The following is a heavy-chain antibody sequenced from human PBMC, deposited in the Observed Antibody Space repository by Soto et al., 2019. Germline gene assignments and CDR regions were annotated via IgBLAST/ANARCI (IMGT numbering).Heavy chain of an antibody. CDR1: GGSLSSSTW. D-gene: IGHD2-2*01. V-gene: IGHV4-4*02. J-gene: IGHJ5*02. CDR2: IYHSGST. Sequence: QVQLQETGPGLVKPSGTLSLTCSVSGGSLSSSTWWSWVRHPPGKWLEWIGEIYHSGSTNYNPSLKRRVTRSVDKSKNQFSLKLSSVTAADTAVYSCARTGIVLVPAEMGDNWFDPWGQGTLVTVSS. CDR3: ARTGIVLVPAEMGDNWFDP.